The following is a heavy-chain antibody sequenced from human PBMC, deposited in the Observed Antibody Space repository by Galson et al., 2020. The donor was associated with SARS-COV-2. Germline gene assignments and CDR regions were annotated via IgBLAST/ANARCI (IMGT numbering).Heavy chain of an antibody. V-gene: IGHV3-15*01. D-gene: IGHD3-22*01. CDR1: GFTFSNAW. CDR3: TTDTVEFYYDSSGYQDNDAFDI. Sequence: GGSLRLSCAASGFTFSNAWMSWVRQAPGKGLEWVGRIKSKTDGGTTDYAAPVKGRFTISRDDSKNTLYLQMNSLKTEDPAVYYCTTDTVEFYYDSSGYQDNDAFDIWGQGTMVTVSS. J-gene: IGHJ3*02. CDR2: IKSKTDGGTT.